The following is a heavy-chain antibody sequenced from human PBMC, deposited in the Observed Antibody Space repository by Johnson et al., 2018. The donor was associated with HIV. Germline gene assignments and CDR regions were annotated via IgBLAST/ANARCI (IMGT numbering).Heavy chain of an antibody. V-gene: IGHV3-23*04. J-gene: IGHJ3*02. Sequence: VQLVESGGGLVKPGGSLRLSCAASGFTFNNAWMSWVRQAPGKGLEWVSPISGSGGRTYYADSVKGRFTISRDNAKNSLYLQMNSLRAEDTAVYYCARELDAFDIWGQGTMVTVSS. CDR1: GFTFNNAW. CDR2: ISGSGGRT. CDR3: ARELDAFDI.